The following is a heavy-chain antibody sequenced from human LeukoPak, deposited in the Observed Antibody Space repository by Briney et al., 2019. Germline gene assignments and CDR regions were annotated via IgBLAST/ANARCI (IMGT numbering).Heavy chain of an antibody. CDR1: GGSISSSSYY. CDR2: IYYSGST. Sequence: PSETLSLTCTVSGGSISSSSYYWGWIRQPPGKGLEWIGSIYYSGSTYYNPSLKSRVTISVDTPKNQFSLKLSSVTAADTAVYYCAGLPIVVVPAAPNYYYYYGMDVWGQGTTVTVSS. D-gene: IGHD2-2*01. CDR3: AGLPIVVVPAAPNYYYYYGMDV. J-gene: IGHJ6*02. V-gene: IGHV4-39*01.